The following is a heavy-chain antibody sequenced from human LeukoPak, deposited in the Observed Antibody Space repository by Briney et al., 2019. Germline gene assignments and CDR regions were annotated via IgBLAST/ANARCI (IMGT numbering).Heavy chain of an antibody. V-gene: IGHV3-53*01. D-gene: IGHD3-10*01. J-gene: IGHJ4*02. Sequence: GGSLRLSCAASGFTVSSNYMSWVRQAPGKGLEWVSVIYSGGDTFYADSVKGRFTISRDNSKNTLYLQMNSLRAEDTAVYYCARAPGGHFDYWGQGTLVSVSS. CDR1: GFTVSSNY. CDR3: ARAPGGHFDY. CDR2: IYSGGDT.